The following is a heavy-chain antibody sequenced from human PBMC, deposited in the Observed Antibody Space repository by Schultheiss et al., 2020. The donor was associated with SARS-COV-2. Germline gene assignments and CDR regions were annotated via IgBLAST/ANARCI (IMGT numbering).Heavy chain of an antibody. CDR2: ISGSGGST. Sequence: GESLKISCAVSGFTFSNYAMNWVRQAPGKGLEWVSRISGSGGSTDYADSVKGRFTISRDNSTNTLYLQMSSLRAEDTAVYYCARGYCSGGSCYSPLRTEGFDIWGQGTMVTVSS. J-gene: IGHJ3*02. V-gene: IGHV3-23*01. D-gene: IGHD2-15*01. CDR3: ARGYCSGGSCYSPLRTEGFDI. CDR1: GFTFSNYA.